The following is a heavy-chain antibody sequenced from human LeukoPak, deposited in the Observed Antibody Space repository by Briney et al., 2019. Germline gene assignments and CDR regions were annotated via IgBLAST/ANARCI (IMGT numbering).Heavy chain of an antibody. V-gene: IGHV1-8*02. CDR1: GYTFTSYD. Sequence: ASVKVSFKASGYTFTSYDINWVRQATGQGLEWMGWMNPNRGNTGYAQKFQGRVTMTRNTSISTAYMELSSLRSEDTAVYYCARGRNGGYGYYYYYMDVWGKGTTVTVSS. CDR3: ARGRNGGYGYYYYYMDV. CDR2: MNPNRGNT. J-gene: IGHJ6*03. D-gene: IGHD4-23*01.